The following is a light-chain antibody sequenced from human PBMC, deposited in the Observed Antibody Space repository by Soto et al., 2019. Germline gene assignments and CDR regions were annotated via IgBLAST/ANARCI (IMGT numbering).Light chain of an antibody. CDR1: SSNIGRNT. CDR3: AAWDDSLNAVL. J-gene: IGLJ2*01. Sequence: QLVLTQPPSASATPGQRVTISCSGSSSNIGRNTVNWYQQLPGTAPKLLIYSNNQRTSGVPDRFSGSKSGTSVSLAISGLQSEDEADYYCAAWDDSLNAVLFGGGTKLTAL. V-gene: IGLV1-44*01. CDR2: SNN.